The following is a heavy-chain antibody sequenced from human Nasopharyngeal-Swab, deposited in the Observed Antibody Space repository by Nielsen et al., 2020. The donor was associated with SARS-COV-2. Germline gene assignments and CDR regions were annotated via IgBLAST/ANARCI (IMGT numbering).Heavy chain of an antibody. D-gene: IGHD6-13*01. J-gene: IGHJ4*02. CDR3: ARDPTYSSSWTYYFDY. Sequence: GESLKISCAASGFTFSSYSMNWVRQAPGKGLEWVSSISSSSSYIYYVDSVKGRFTISRDNAKNSLYLQMNSLRAEDTAVYFCARDPTYSSSWTYYFDYWGQGTLVTVSS. CDR1: GFTFSSYS. CDR2: ISSSSSYI. V-gene: IGHV3-21*01.